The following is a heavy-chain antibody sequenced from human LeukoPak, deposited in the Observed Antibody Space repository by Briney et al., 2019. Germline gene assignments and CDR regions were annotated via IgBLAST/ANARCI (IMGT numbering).Heavy chain of an antibody. V-gene: IGHV3-53*04. Sequence: GGSLRLSCAASGFTVSSNYMSLVRQAPGKGLEWVSVIYSGGSTYYADSVKGQFTISRHNSKNTLYLQMNSLRAEDTAVYYCARIASSGPLIDYWGQGTLVTVSS. J-gene: IGHJ4*02. CDR1: GFTVSSNY. CDR2: IYSGGST. D-gene: IGHD3-22*01. CDR3: ARIASSGPLIDY.